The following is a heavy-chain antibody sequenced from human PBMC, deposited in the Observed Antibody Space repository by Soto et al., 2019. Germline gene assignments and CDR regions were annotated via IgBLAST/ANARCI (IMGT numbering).Heavy chain of an antibody. CDR2: ISAYNGNT. CDR1: GYTFTSYG. V-gene: IGHV1-18*01. J-gene: IGHJ4*02. CDR3: AREGRTYYDFWSGYYNAY. D-gene: IGHD3-3*01. Sequence: QVQLVQSGAEVKKPGASVKVSCKASGYTFTSYGISWVRRAPGQGLEWMGWISAYNGNTNYAQKLQGRVTMTTDTSTSTAYMELRSLRSDDTAVYYCAREGRTYYDFWSGYYNAYWGQGTLVTVSS.